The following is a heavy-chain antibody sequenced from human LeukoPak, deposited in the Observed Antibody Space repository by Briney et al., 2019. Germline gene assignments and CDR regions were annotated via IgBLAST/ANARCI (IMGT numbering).Heavy chain of an antibody. CDR2: IGTAGDT. J-gene: IGHJ4*02. D-gene: IGHD6-19*01. Sequence: SGGSLRLSCAASGFTFSRYDMHWVRQSTGKGLEWVSGIGTAGDTFYLGSVKGRFTISRENTKNSLYLQMNSLRVGDTAVYYRARSVPGGSGWMGSIEYWGQGTLVTVPS. V-gene: IGHV3-13*01. CDR1: GFTFSRYD. CDR3: ARSVPGGSGWMGSIEY.